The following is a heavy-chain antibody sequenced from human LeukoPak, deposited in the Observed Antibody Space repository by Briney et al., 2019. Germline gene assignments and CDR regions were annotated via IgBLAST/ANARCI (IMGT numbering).Heavy chain of an antibody. CDR3: ARVSLQYLGSRGFWSGSDVFDM. CDR1: GFTFNNYC. D-gene: IGHD3-3*01. Sequence: GGSLRLSCAASGFTFNNYCMSWVRQAPGKGLEWVAGINSNGGSTGYADSVKGRFTISRDNAKNSLYLQMNSLRAEYTALYYCARVSLQYLGSRGFWSGSDVFDMWGEGTMVTVSS. CDR2: INSNGGST. V-gene: IGHV3-20*04. J-gene: IGHJ3*02.